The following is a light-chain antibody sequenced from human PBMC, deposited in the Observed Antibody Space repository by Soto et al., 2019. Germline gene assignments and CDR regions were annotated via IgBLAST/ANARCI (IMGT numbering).Light chain of an antibody. CDR1: SSDVGFYNY. CDR2: DVT. J-gene: IGLJ1*01. Sequence: QSVLTQPASVSGSPGQSITISCSGTSSDVGFYNYASWYQQHPGKAPKLMIYDVTNRPSGVSNRFSGSKSGNTASLTISGLQAEDEADYFCSSNTRSSTLIFGTGTKLTVL. V-gene: IGLV2-14*01. CDR3: SSNTRSSTLI.